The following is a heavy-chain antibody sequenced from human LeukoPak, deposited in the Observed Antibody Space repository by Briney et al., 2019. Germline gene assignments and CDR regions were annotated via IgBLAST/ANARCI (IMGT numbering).Heavy chain of an antibody. V-gene: IGHV3-30*04. CDR3: AREPDSSSWYRLYYYYYMDV. Sequence: GGSLRLSCAASGFTFSSYAMHWVRQAPGKGLEWVAVISYDGSNKYYADSVKGRFTISRDNSKNTLYLQMNSLRAEDTAVYYCAREPDSSSWYRLYYYYYMDVWGKGTTVTVSS. D-gene: IGHD6-13*01. CDR2: ISYDGSNK. J-gene: IGHJ6*03. CDR1: GFTFSSYA.